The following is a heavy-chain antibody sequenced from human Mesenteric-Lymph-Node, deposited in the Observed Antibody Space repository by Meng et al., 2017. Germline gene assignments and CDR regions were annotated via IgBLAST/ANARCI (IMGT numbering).Heavy chain of an antibody. Sequence: ASVKVSCKASGYTFISYDITWVRQARGQGLEWMGGITPFDGNTKYAQKFQGRITMTTDTSTSTAYVELRSLRSDDTAVYYCAREDSGAMATYYYYGMDVWGQGTTVTVSS. CDR1: GYTFISYD. CDR3: AREDSGAMATYYYYGMDV. CDR2: ITPFDGNT. V-gene: IGHV1-18*01. D-gene: IGHD5-18*01. J-gene: IGHJ6*02.